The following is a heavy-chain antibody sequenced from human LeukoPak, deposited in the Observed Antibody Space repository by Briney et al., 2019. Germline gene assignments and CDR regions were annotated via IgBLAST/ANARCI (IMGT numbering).Heavy chain of an antibody. J-gene: IGHJ4*02. CDR1: GFTFSSYW. V-gene: IGHV3-7*01. CDR2: IKQDGGEK. CDR3: AKEAQASSSWYVRYFDD. D-gene: IGHD6-13*01. Sequence: PGGSLRLSCAASGFTFSSYWMSWVRQAPGKGLEWVAIIKQDGGEKYYVDSVKGRFTISRDNAKNSLHLQMDSLRAEDTAVYYCAKEAQASSSWYVRYFDDWGQGTRVNVDS.